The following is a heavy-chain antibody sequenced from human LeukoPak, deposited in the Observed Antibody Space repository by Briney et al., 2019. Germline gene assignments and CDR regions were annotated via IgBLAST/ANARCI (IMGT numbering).Heavy chain of an antibody. Sequence: AGGSLRLSCAASGFTFSTSGMNWVRQAPGKGLEWVSYISSSGSTIYYADSVKGRFTISRDNAKNSLYLQMNSLRAEDTALYYCATEAYYHFDYWGQGTLVTVSS. CDR3: ATEAYYHFDY. V-gene: IGHV3-48*04. J-gene: IGHJ4*02. D-gene: IGHD3-10*01. CDR2: ISSSGSTI. CDR1: GFTFSTSG.